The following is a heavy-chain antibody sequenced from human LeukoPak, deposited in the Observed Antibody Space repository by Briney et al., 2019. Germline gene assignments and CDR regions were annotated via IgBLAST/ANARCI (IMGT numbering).Heavy chain of an antibody. J-gene: IGHJ4*02. CDR3: AREIVGATGDY. CDR2: INPNSGGT. CDR1: GYTFTSYG. V-gene: IGHV1-2*02. Sequence: GASVKVSCKASGYTFTSYGISWVRQAPGQGLEWMGWINPNSGGTNYAQKFQGRVTMTRDTSISTAYMELSRLRSDDTAVYYCAREIVGATGDYWGQGTLVTVSS. D-gene: IGHD1-26*01.